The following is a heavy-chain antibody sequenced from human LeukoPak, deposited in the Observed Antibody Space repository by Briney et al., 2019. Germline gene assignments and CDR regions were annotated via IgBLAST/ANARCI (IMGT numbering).Heavy chain of an antibody. Sequence: KPSETLSLTCAVYGGSFSGYYWSWIRQPPGKGLEWIGEINHSGSTNYNPSLKSRVTISVDTSKNQFSLKVNSVTAADTAVYYCARGSWSSSIDYWGQGTLVTVSS. J-gene: IGHJ4*02. CDR3: ARGSWSSSIDY. D-gene: IGHD6-6*01. CDR1: GGSFSGYY. CDR2: INHSGST. V-gene: IGHV4-34*01.